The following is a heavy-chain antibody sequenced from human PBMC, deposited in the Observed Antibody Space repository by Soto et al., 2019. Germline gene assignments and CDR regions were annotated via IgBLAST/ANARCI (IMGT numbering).Heavy chain of an antibody. CDR3: ARRLGLLVTPIPGY. D-gene: IGHD2-21*02. CDR1: GYSFTGYH. Sequence: QVLLVQSGAEVKKPGASVKVSCKASGYSFTGYHMHWVRQAPGQGLEWMGWINPNSGGANYAQKFQDRVTMTRDTSITTAYVELSRLTSDDTAVYYCARRLGLLVTPIPGYWGQGTLVTVSS. CDR2: INPNSGGA. J-gene: IGHJ4*02. V-gene: IGHV1-2*02.